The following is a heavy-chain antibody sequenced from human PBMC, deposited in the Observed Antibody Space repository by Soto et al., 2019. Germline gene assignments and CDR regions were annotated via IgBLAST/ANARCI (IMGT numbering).Heavy chain of an antibody. J-gene: IGHJ3*02. Sequence: ASVKVSCKASGYTFTGYYMHWVRQAPGQGLEWMGWINPNSGGTNYAQKFQGWVTMTRDTSISTAYMELGRLRSDDTAVYYCARDFRRIAVAGSHDAFDIWGQGTMVTVSS. CDR3: ARDFRRIAVAGSHDAFDI. CDR2: INPNSGGT. D-gene: IGHD6-19*01. V-gene: IGHV1-2*04. CDR1: GYTFTGYY.